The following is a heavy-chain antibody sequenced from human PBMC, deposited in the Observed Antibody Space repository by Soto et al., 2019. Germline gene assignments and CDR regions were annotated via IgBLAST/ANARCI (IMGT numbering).Heavy chain of an antibody. CDR2: IIPIVGTT. V-gene: IGHV1-69*01. Sequence: QVQLVQSGAEVKKPGSSVNISCKTSGGIFRTYGINWVRQAPGQGLEWMGGIIPIVGTTTYAPKFQGRVTITADEFTSTAFMDLGSLASEDDGVYVCARVGTADAHCFGRAVGGQWSTFPASS. D-gene: IGHD2-2*01. J-gene: IGHJ6*02. CDR1: GGIFRTYG. CDR3: ARVGTADAHCFGRAV.